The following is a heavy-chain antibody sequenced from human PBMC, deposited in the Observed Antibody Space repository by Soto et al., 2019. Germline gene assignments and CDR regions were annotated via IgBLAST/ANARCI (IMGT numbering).Heavy chain of an antibody. Sequence: GXSLKISCRGSGYSFASYWIGWVRQMPGKGLEWVGIIYPGDSDTRYSPSFQGQVTISADKSISTAYLQWSSLKASDTAMYYCGMVTPDAFDIWGQGTMVTV. CDR1: GYSFASYW. D-gene: IGHD2-21*02. J-gene: IGHJ3*02. V-gene: IGHV5-51*01. CDR2: IYPGDSDT. CDR3: GMVTPDAFDI.